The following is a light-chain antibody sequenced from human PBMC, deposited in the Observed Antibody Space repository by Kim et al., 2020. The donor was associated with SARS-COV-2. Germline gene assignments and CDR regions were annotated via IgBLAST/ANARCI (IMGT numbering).Light chain of an antibody. CDR2: QDS. CDR1: KLGDKY. Sequence: SVPPGQTDSHTWSGDKLGDKYACWYQQKPGQSPVLVIYQDSKRPSGIPERFSGSNSGNTATLTISGTQAMDEADYYCQAWDSSTVVFGGGTQLTVL. V-gene: IGLV3-1*01. J-gene: IGLJ2*01. CDR3: QAWDSSTVV.